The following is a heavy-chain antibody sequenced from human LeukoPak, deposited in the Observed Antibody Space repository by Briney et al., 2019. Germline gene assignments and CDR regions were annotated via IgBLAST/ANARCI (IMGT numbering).Heavy chain of an antibody. Sequence: PGGSLRLSCAASGFTFSSYTMSWVRQAPGKGLEWVSGISGSGGTTRHADSVKGRFTISRDNSKNTLYLQMNSLRAEDTAVYYCAKGRGIVVVPTLFDYWGQGTLVTVSS. V-gene: IGHV3-23*01. CDR3: AKGRGIVVVPTLFDY. CDR1: GFTFSSYT. CDR2: ISGSGGTT. J-gene: IGHJ4*02. D-gene: IGHD2-2*01.